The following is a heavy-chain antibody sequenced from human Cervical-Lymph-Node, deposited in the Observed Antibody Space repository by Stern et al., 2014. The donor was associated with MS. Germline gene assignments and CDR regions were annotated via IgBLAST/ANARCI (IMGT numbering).Heavy chain of an antibody. D-gene: IGHD6-13*01. J-gene: IGHJ6*02. CDR1: GFTFSSYG. CDR2: IWYDGSNK. CDR3: ARDFYSSSSHYYGMDV. Sequence: VQLVESGGGVVQPGRSLRLSCAASGFTFSSYGMHWVRPAPGKGLEWVAVIWYDGSNKYYADSVKGRFTISRDNSKNTLYLQMNSLRAEDTAVYYCARDFYSSSSHYYGMDVWGQGTTVTVSS. V-gene: IGHV3-33*01.